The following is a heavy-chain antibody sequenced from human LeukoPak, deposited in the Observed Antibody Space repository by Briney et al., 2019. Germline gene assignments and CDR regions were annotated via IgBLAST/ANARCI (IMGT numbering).Heavy chain of an antibody. J-gene: IGHJ5*02. CDR3: ARDPLLWQRNNWFDP. Sequence: APVKVSCEASGYTFTSYYMHWVRQAPGQGLEWVGIINPSGGSTSYAQKFQGRVTMTRDTSTSTVYMELSSLRSEDTAVYYCARDPLLWQRNNWFDPWGQGTLVTVSS. CDR1: GYTFTSYY. D-gene: IGHD2-15*01. CDR2: INPSGGST. V-gene: IGHV1-46*01.